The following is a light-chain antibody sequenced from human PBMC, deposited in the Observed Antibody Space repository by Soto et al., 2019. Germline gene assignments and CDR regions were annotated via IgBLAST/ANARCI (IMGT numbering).Light chain of an antibody. V-gene: IGKV1-5*01. Sequence: DIQMTQSPSTLSASVGDRVTITCRASQSISSWLAWYQQKPGKAPKLLRSDASTLESGVPSRFSGSGSGTDFTLTSSSLQPDDFATYYCQQYSSYYPFGQGTKLEIK. CDR2: DAS. CDR1: QSISSW. CDR3: QQYSSYYP. J-gene: IGKJ2*01.